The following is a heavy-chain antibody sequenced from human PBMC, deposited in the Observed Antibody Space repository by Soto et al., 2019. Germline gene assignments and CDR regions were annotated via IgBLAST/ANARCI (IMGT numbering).Heavy chain of an antibody. V-gene: IGHV4-39*02. CDR3: AKAASYYDINWFDP. Sequence: SETLSLTCTVSGGSVTSSNNFWGWIRQPPGKGLEWIGSIYYSRSTYYNPSLKSRLTISVDTSKNHFSLKLSSVTAADTAVYFCAKAASYYDINWFDPWGQGTLVTVSS. CDR1: GGSVTSSNNF. D-gene: IGHD3-22*01. J-gene: IGHJ5*02. CDR2: IYYSRST.